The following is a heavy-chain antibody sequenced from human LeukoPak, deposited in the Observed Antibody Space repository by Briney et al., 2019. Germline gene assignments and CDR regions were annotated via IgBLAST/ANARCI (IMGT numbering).Heavy chain of an antibody. J-gene: IGHJ4*02. CDR1: GFTFSSYA. Sequence: PGGSLRLSCAASGFTFSSYAMSWVRQAPGKGLEWVSAISGSGGSTYYADSVKGRFTISRDNSKNTLYLQMNSLRAEDTAVYYCAKDPWAYYYDSSGYYYGPFDYWGQGTLVTVSS. CDR2: ISGSGGST. V-gene: IGHV3-23*01. CDR3: AKDPWAYYYDSSGYYYGPFDY. D-gene: IGHD3-22*01.